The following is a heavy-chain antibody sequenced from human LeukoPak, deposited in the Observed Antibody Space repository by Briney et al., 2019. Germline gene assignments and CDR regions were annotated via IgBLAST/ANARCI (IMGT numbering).Heavy chain of an antibody. D-gene: IGHD2-2*02. CDR2: ISAYNGNT. CDR3: ARERVEEIVVVPAAIEDNAFDI. V-gene: IGHV1-18*01. J-gene: IGHJ3*02. Sequence: GASVKVSCKASGYTFTSYGISWVRQAPGQGLEWMGWISAYNGNTNYAQKLQGRVTMTTDTSTSTAYMELRSLRSDDTAVYYCARERVEEIVVVPAAIEDNAFDIWGQGTMVTVSS. CDR1: GYTFTSYG.